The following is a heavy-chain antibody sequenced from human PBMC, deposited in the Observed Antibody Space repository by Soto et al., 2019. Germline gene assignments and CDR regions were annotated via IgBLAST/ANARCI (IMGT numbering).Heavy chain of an antibody. V-gene: IGHV4-30-4*01. J-gene: IGHJ4*02. D-gene: IGHD3-22*01. CDR1: GGSISSGDYY. CDR3: ARDGNSSGSPYD. Sequence: SETLSLTCIVSGGSISSGDYYWSWIRQPPGKGLEWIGYIYYSGSTYYNPSLKSRVTISVDTSKNQFSLKLSSVTAADTAVYYCARDGNSSGSPYDWGQGTLVTVSS. CDR2: IYYSGST.